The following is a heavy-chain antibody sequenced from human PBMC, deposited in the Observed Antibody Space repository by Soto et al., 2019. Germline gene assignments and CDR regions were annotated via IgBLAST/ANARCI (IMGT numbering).Heavy chain of an antibody. CDR2: INPNSGGT. Sequence: GASVKVSCKASGYTFTGYYMHWVRQAPGQGLEWMGWINPNSGGTNYAQKFQGRVTMTRDTSISTAYMELSRLRSDDTAVYYCARGYGSGWYRESNWFEPWGQGPLVTVSS. CDR1: GYTFTGYY. J-gene: IGHJ5*02. CDR3: ARGYGSGWYRESNWFEP. V-gene: IGHV1-2*02. D-gene: IGHD6-19*01.